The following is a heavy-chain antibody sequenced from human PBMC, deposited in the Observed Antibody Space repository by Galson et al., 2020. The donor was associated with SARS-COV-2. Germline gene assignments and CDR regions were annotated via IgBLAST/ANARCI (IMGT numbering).Heavy chain of an antibody. CDR1: HSTRGMC. J-gene: IGHJ4*02. V-gene: IGHV2-70*11. D-gene: IGHD1-1*01. Sequence: HSTRGMCVSWIRPPPRMALQWLARIDWDDDKYYRTSLKTTLTIAKDNSKNQEVLTLTNMDPVDTSTYYRARVTPATTFDYWGQGTLVTFSS. CDR3: ARVTPATTFDY. CDR2: IDWDDDK.